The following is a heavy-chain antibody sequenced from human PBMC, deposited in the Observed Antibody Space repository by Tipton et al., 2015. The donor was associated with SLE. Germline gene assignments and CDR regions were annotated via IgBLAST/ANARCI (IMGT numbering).Heavy chain of an antibody. V-gene: IGHV4-61*09. CDR3: ARAERRILIVGATSGFVY. D-gene: IGHD1-26*01. J-gene: IGHJ4*02. CDR1: GASITSGSYY. Sequence: LRLSCTVSGASITSGSYYWSWIRQPAGKGLEWIGEINHSGSTNYNPSLKSRVTISVDTSKNQFSLKLSSVTAADTAVYYCARAERRILIVGATSGFVYWGQGTLVNVSS. CDR2: INHSGST.